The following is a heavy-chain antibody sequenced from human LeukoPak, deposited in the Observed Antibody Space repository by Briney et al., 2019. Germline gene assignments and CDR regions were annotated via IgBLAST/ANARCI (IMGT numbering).Heavy chain of an antibody. CDR2: ISTNGGSI. Sequence: GGSLRLSCSASGFTFSRYNMHWVRQAPGKGLEHVAAISTNGGSIYYADSVKGRFTISRDNSKNTLYLQMNSLRAEDTAVYYCAKDGGSYYEFDYWGQGTLVTVSS. D-gene: IGHD1-26*01. CDR3: AKDGGSYYEFDY. CDR1: GFTFSRYN. J-gene: IGHJ4*02. V-gene: IGHV3-64*04.